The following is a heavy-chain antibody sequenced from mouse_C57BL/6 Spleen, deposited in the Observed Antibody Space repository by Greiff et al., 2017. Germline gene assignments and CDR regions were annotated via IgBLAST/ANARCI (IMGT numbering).Heavy chain of an antibody. CDR3: ARNMVTTRGYARDY. V-gene: IGHV2-2*01. D-gene: IGHD2-2*01. J-gene: IGHJ4*01. CDR1: GFSLTSYG. Sequence: VHLVESGPGLVQPSQSLSITCTVSGFSLTSYGVHWVRQSPGKGLEWLGVIWSGGSTDYNAAFISRLSISKDNSKSQVFFKMNSLQADDTAIYYCARNMVTTRGYARDYWGQGTSVTVSS. CDR2: IWSGGST.